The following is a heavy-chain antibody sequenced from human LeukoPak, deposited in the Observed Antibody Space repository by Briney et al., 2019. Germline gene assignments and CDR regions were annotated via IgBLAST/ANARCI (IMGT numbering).Heavy chain of an antibody. V-gene: IGHV3-30*18. CDR1: GVPFSIYA. J-gene: IGHJ4*02. D-gene: IGHD3-3*01. Sequence: GGSLRLSCTASGVPFSIYAMLCVRQAPGKGLEWVAGISYDGNNKYYADSVKGRYTISRDNYKNTQYLEMTRLRAEDTAVYCCAKGYYGTAVRGGHRDSWGQGTLVSVSS. CDR3: AKGYYGTAVRGGHRDS. CDR2: ISYDGNNK.